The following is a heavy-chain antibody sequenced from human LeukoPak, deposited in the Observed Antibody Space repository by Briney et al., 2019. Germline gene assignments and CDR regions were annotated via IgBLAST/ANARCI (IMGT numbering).Heavy chain of an antibody. D-gene: IGHD2-15*01. CDR2: ANYRSKWYY. Sequence: SQTLSLTCAISGDSVSRNSADWNWISNSPSRGLEWLTRANYRSKWYYDYAVSVKSRMSINTDTSKNQFTLQLNSVTPEDTAVYYCVGCSGGSCHSGAFEIWGQGTMVTVSS. CDR3: VGCSGGSCHSGAFEI. J-gene: IGHJ3*02. V-gene: IGHV6-1*01. CDR1: GDSVSRNSAD.